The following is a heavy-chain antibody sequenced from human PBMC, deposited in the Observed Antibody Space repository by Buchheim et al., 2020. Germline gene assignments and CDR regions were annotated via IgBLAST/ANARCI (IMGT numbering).Heavy chain of an antibody. CDR3: AKDLRSISETDYFDY. J-gene: IGHJ4*02. CDR2: ISYDGSNK. CDR1: GFTFSSYG. V-gene: IGHV3-30*18. D-gene: IGHD5-24*01. Sequence: QVQLVESGGGVVQPGRSLRLSCAASGFTFSSYGMHWVRQAPGKGLEWVAVISYDGSNKYYADSVKGRFTISRDNSKNTLYLQMNSLRAEDTAVYYCAKDLRSISETDYFDYWGQGTL.